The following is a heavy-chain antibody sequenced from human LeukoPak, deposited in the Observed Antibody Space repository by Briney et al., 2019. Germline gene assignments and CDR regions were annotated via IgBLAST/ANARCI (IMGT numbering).Heavy chain of an antibody. D-gene: IGHD6-13*01. J-gene: IGHJ6*03. CDR1: GGSISSYY. CDR3: ASLGYSIKPYYMDV. CDR2: IYYSGST. Sequence: SDTLSLTCTVSGGSISSYYWSWIRQPPGKGLEWIGYIYYSGSTNYNPSLKSRVTISVDTSKNQFSLKLSSVTAADTAVYYCASLGYSIKPYYMDVWGKGTTVTVSS. V-gene: IGHV4-59*07.